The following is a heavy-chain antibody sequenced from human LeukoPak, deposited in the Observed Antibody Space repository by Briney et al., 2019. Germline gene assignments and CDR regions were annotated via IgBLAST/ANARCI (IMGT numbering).Heavy chain of an antibody. D-gene: IGHD2-15*01. CDR3: ARINGHCSETNCLLTFDN. CDR2: IYVDGSP. V-gene: IGHV3-53*01. CDR1: DLTVSSNY. Sequence: GGSLRLSCAASDLTVSSNYMSWVRQTPGKGLEWVSIIYVDGSPYYADSVRGRFTMSRDSSKNMIYLQMNNLRPEDTAMYYCARINGHCSETNCLLTFDNWGQGTLVTVSS. J-gene: IGHJ4*02.